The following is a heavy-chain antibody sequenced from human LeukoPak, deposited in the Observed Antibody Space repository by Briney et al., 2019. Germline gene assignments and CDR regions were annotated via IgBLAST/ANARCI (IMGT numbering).Heavy chain of an antibody. CDR1: GFTFSSYA. V-gene: IGHV3-23*01. CDR2: ISGSGGST. Sequence: GGSLRLSCAASGFTFSSYAMSWVRQAPGKGLEWVSAISGSGGSTYYADSVKGQFTISRDNSKNTLYLQMSSLRAEDTAVYYCAKDSSSSGLVDYWGQGTLVTVSS. J-gene: IGHJ4*02. D-gene: IGHD6-6*01. CDR3: AKDSSSSGLVDY.